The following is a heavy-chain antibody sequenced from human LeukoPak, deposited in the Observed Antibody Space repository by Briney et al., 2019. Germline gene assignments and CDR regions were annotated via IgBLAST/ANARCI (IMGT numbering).Heavy chain of an antibody. Sequence: QTGGSLRLSCAAPGFTFSSYSMNWVRKAPGKGLEWVSYISSSSSTIYYADSVKGRFTISRDNAKNSLYLQMNSLRAEDTAVYYCAKDKTGRTNYYFDYWGQGTLVTVSS. CDR3: AKDKTGRTNYYFDY. V-gene: IGHV3-48*04. CDR1: GFTFSSYS. J-gene: IGHJ4*02. CDR2: ISSSSSTI. D-gene: IGHD1-14*01.